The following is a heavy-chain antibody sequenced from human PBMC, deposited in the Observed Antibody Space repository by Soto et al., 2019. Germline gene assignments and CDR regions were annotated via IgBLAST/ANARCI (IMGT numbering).Heavy chain of an antibody. CDR1: GFAFSKAW. CDR3: ATMGSY. D-gene: IGHD3-10*01. J-gene: IGHJ4*02. CDR2: IKSNTDGGTT. Sequence: EVQLVESGGGLVKPGGSLRLSCAASGFAFSKAWMNWVRQAPGKGLEWVGHIKSNTDGGTTDYAAPVKGRFTISRDDSKNTLYLQMNSLNTEDTAMYYCATMGSYWGQGSLVTVSA. V-gene: IGHV3-15*07.